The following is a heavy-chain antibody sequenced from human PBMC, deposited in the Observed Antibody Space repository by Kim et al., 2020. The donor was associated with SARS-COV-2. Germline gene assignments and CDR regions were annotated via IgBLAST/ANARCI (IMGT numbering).Heavy chain of an antibody. CDR2: INQDGSAK. D-gene: IGHD1-26*01. V-gene: IGHV3-7*03. Sequence: GGSLRLSCAASGFTFNNFWMSWVRQAPGEGLECVANINQDGSAKFYVGSVRGRFTVSRDNAENSLYLQMSGLRAEDTAVYYCARDVSGSKDAFDIWGQGTVVTVSS. CDR1: GFTFNNFW. J-gene: IGHJ3*02. CDR3: ARDVSGSKDAFDI.